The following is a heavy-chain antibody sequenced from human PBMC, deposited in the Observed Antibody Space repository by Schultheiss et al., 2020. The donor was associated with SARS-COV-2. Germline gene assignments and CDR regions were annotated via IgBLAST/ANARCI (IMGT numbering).Heavy chain of an antibody. CDR2: IGTAGDT. D-gene: IGHD3-3*01. J-gene: IGHJ4*02. CDR3: ARGYDFWSGYHFDY. Sequence: GGSLRLSCAASGFTVSSNYMSWVRQAPGKGLEWVSAIGTAGDTYYPGSVKGRFTISRENAKNSLYLQMNSLRAEDTAVYYCARGYDFWSGYHFDYWGQGTLVTVSS. V-gene: IGHV3-13*01. CDR1: GFTVSSNY.